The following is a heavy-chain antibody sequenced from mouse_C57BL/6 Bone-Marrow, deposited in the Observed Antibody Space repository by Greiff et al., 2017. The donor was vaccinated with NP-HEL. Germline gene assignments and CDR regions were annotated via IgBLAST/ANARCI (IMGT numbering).Heavy chain of an antibody. CDR1: GFTFSSYG. D-gene: IGHD2-5*01. V-gene: IGHV5-6*01. CDR3: ARHYYSNYFDY. Sequence: EVKLVESGGDLVKPGGSLKLSCAASGFTFSSYGMSWVRQTPDKRLEWVATLSSGGSYPYYPDSVKGRFTISRANAKNTLYLQMSSLKSEDTAMYYCARHYYSNYFDYWGQGTTLTVSS. CDR2: LSSGGSYP. J-gene: IGHJ2*01.